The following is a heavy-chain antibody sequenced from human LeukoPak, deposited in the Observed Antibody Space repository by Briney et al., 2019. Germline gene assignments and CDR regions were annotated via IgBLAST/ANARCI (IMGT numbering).Heavy chain of an antibody. CDR1: GYTFSIYG. Sequence: ASVKVSCKTSGYTFSIYGVSWVRQAPGQGLEWLGWISAHNGNTNYAQKVQGKVTMTRNTSISTAYMELSSLRSEDTAVYYCARGPIQLWPRCYYYYMDVWGKGTTVTVSS. CDR3: ARGPIQLWPRCYYYYMDV. CDR2: ISAHNGNT. D-gene: IGHD5-18*01. J-gene: IGHJ6*03. V-gene: IGHV1-18*01.